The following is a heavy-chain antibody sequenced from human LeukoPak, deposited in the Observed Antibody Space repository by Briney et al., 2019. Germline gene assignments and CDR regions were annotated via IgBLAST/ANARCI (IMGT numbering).Heavy chain of an antibody. CDR2: MNPNSGNT. CDR3: ARAGFVGYYDSSGYLDY. Sequence: ASVKVSCKASGYTFTSYDINWVRQATGQGLEWMGWMNPNSGNTGYAQKFQGRVTITRNTSISTAYMELSSLRSEDTAVYYCARAGFVGYYDSSGYLDYWGQGTLVTVSS. V-gene: IGHV1-8*03. D-gene: IGHD3-22*01. J-gene: IGHJ4*02. CDR1: GYTFTSYD.